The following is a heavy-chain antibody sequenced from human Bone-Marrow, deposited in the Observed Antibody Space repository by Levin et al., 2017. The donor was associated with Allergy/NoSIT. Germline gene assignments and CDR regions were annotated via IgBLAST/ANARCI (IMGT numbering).Heavy chain of an antibody. Sequence: ASVKVSCKASGYTFTSYDINWVRQATGQGLEWMGWMNPNSGNTGYAQKFQGRVTMTRNTSISTAYMELSSLRSEDTAVYYCARKYYDFWSGYSYYYYGMDVWGQGTTVTVSS. CDR2: MNPNSGNT. CDR3: ARKYYDFWSGYSYYYYGMDV. V-gene: IGHV1-8*01. CDR1: GYTFTSYD. D-gene: IGHD3-3*01. J-gene: IGHJ6*02.